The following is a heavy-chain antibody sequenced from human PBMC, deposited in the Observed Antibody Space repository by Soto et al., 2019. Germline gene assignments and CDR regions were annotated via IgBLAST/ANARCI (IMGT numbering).Heavy chain of an antibody. CDR3: ATSFDWILLTPFY. CDR1: GFTFSNYA. D-gene: IGHD3-9*01. V-gene: IGHV3-23*01. Sequence: GSLRLSCAASGFTFSNYAMSWVRQAPGKGLEWVSTVTDNGGSTYYADSMKGRCTVSRDNSKSTLYLQIDSLRAEDTAIYYCATSFDWILLTPFYWGQGTLVTVSS. J-gene: IGHJ4*02. CDR2: VTDNGGST.